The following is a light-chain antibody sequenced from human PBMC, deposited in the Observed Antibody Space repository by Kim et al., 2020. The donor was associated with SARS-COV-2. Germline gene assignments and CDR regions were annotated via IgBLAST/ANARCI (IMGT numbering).Light chain of an antibody. V-gene: IGLV2-14*03. CDR3: SSHTSSNSLAVL. Sequence: ITISCTGSSSYIGRFDFVSWYRHLPDTAPQLIIYDVSHRTSGVSDRLSGSKSGNTASLTISGLQAEDEAVYYCSSHTSSNSLAVLFGGGTQLTVL. J-gene: IGLJ2*01. CDR2: DVS. CDR1: SSYIGRFDF.